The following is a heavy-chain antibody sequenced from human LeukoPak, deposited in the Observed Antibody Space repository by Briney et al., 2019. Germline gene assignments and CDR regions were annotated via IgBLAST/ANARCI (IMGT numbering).Heavy chain of an antibody. V-gene: IGHV3-30*02. CDR2: IRHDGSNK. CDR3: AKASSASPSCLNL. J-gene: IGHJ5*02. Sequence: GGSPRLSCAASGLTFSDYGMYWVRQAPGKGLEWVAVIRHDGSNKYYADSVKGRFTISRDNFKNTLYLQMNSLGAEDTAMYYCAKASSASPSCLNLWGQGTLVTVSS. CDR1: GLTFSDYG. D-gene: IGHD2-2*01.